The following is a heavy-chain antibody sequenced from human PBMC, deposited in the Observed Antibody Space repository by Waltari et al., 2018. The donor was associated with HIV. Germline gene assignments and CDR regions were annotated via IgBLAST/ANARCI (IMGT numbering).Heavy chain of an antibody. Sequence: EVQVVESGGALVQPGGSLRLSCAASGFTFDDYWMTWVRQAPGQGLEWVASIKREGSDKSDVDSVKGRFSVSRDNAKSSLYLQMSSLRVEDTALYFCARGRGYYFGSPYYFDSWGQGTLVTVSS. CDR1: GFTFDDYW. D-gene: IGHD3-10*01. J-gene: IGHJ4*02. CDR2: IKREGSDK. CDR3: ARGRGYYFGSPYYFDS. V-gene: IGHV3-7*01.